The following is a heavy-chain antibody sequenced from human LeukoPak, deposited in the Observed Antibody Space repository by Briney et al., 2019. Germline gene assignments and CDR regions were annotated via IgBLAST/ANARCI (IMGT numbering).Heavy chain of an antibody. CDR1: GFTFSSYG. J-gene: IGHJ4*02. CDR2: IRYDGSNK. CDR3: ENVSCSDGRCCGGGFDY. D-gene: IGHD2-15*01. Sequence: GGSLRLSGAASGFTFSSYGMHWVRQAPGKGLEWVAFIRYDGSNKYYADSVKGRFTISRDNSKNTLYLQMNSLRAEDTAVYYCENVSCSDGRCCGGGFDYWGQGTLVTVSS. V-gene: IGHV3-30*02.